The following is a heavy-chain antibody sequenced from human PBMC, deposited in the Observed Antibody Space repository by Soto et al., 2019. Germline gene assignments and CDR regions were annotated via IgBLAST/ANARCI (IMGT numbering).Heavy chain of an antibody. CDR3: ATTKLEPHYYGMDV. CDR2: IYSGGST. CDR1: GFTVSSNY. V-gene: IGHV3-53*01. D-gene: IGHD1-1*01. J-gene: IGHJ6*02. Sequence: PGGSLRLSCAASGFTVSSNYMSWVRQAPGKGLEWASVIYSGGSTYYADSVKGRFTISRDNSKNTLYLQMNSLRAEDTAVYYGATTKLEPHYYGMDVWGQGTTVTAP.